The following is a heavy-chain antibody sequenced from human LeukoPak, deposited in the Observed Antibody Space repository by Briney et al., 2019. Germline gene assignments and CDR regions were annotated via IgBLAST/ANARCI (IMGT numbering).Heavy chain of an antibody. D-gene: IGHD6-13*01. J-gene: IGHJ1*01. CDR1: GFTFSSYS. CDR3: AKVGATAGTLRIEYFQH. CDR2: ISGSGRTT. V-gene: IGHV3-23*01. Sequence: HPGGSLRLSCAASGFTFSSYSMNWVRQAPGKGLEWVSGISGSGRTTYYADSVKGRFTISRDNSKNTLYLRMNSLRAEDTAVYFCAKVGATAGTLRIEYFQHWGQGTLVTVSS.